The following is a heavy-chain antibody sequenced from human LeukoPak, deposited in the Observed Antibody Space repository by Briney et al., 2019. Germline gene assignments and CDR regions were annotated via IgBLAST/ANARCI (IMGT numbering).Heavy chain of an antibody. CDR1: GDSISSYF. D-gene: IGHD5-12*01. CDR3: ARDYSGYEFDY. CDR2: LYYSGRT. V-gene: IGHV4-59*01. Sequence: NTSETLSLTCTVSGDSISSYFWCWIRQPPGKGLEWIGCLYYSGRTNYSPSLTSRVTLSADTSKNQFSLKLNSVTAADSAIYYCARDYSGYEFDYWGQGTLVTVSS. J-gene: IGHJ4*02.